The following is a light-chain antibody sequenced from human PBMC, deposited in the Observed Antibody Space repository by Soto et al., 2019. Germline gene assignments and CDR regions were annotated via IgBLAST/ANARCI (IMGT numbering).Light chain of an antibody. Sequence: DIVMTQSPDSLAVSLGERATINCKSSKSVLYSSNNKNYLAWYQQKPGQPPKLLIYWASTRESGVPDRFSGSGSGTDFTLTISSLQAEDVAVYYCQLSYTFGQGTKLEIK. CDR3: QLSYT. CDR2: WAS. CDR1: KSVLYSSNNKNY. V-gene: IGKV4-1*01. J-gene: IGKJ2*01.